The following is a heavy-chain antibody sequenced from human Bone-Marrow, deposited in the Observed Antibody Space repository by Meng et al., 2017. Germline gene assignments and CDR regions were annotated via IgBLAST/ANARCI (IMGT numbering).Heavy chain of an antibody. D-gene: IGHD4-11*01. CDR2: INHSGST. CDR1: GGFFSDYY. CDR3: ARGPTTMAHDFDY. J-gene: IGHJ4*02. Sequence: QVQLHQWGDGLLQPSETLSLTCVASGGFFSDYYWSWIRQPPGKGLEWIGEINHSGSTNYNPSLEGRATISVDTSQNNLSLRLSSVTAADSAVYYCARGPTTMAHDFDYWGQGTLVTVSS. V-gene: IGHV4-34*01.